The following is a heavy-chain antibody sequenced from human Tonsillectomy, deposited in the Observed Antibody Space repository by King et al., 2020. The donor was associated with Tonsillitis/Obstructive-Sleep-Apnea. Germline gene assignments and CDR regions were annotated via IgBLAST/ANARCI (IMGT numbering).Heavy chain of an antibody. CDR1: GGSISSYY. J-gene: IGHJ4*02. D-gene: IGHD1-26*01. Sequence: QLQESGPGLVKPSETLSLTCTVSGGSISSYYWSWIRQPPGKGLEWIWYIYYSGSTNYNPSLKSRVTISVDTSKNQFSLKLNSVTAADTAGYYCRSGSGSYVGVDYWGQGTLVTVSS. V-gene: IGHV4-59*08. CDR2: IYYSGST. CDR3: RSGSGSYVGVDY.